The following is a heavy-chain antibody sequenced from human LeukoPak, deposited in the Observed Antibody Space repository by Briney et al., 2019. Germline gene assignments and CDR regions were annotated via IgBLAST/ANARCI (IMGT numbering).Heavy chain of an antibody. CDR3: VKDIGEGGDRDY. D-gene: IGHD2-21*01. CDR1: GFTFDDYA. J-gene: IGHJ4*02. V-gene: IGHV3-21*01. Sequence: GGSLRLSCAASGFTFDDYAMHWVRQAPGKGLEWVSSISSSSSYIYYADSVKGRFTISRDNAKNSLYLQMNSLRTEDTATYYCVKDIGEGGDRDYWGQGTLVTVSS. CDR2: ISSSSSYI.